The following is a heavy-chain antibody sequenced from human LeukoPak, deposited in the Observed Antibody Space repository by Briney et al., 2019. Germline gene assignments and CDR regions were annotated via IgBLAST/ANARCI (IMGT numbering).Heavy chain of an antibody. CDR3: ARPQLGAHYFDH. Sequence: GGSLRLSCAASGFTFSSYAMHWVRQAPGKGLEWVAVISYDGSNTYYADSVKGRFTISRENSRNTLYLQMSSLRAEDTAVYFCARPQLGAHYFDHWGQGTLVTVSS. D-gene: IGHD6-13*01. J-gene: IGHJ4*02. V-gene: IGHV3-30-3*01. CDR1: GFTFSSYA. CDR2: ISYDGSNT.